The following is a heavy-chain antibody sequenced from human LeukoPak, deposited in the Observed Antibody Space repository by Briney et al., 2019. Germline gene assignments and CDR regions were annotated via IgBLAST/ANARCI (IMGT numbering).Heavy chain of an antibody. CDR3: ARGYNDY. J-gene: IGHJ4*02. V-gene: IGHV1-18*01. CDR1: GYTFTGYG. D-gene: IGHD1-1*01. Sequence: ASVTVSCTASGYTFTGYGISWVRQAPGQGLEWMGWISPYSGNTNYAQKFQGRITVTTDTSTSTAYMELRSLRSDDTAVYYCARGYNDYCGQGTLVTVSS. CDR2: ISPYSGNT.